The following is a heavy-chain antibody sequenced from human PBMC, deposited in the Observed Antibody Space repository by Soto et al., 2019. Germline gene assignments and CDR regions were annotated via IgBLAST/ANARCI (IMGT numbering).Heavy chain of an antibody. CDR2: IYYSGST. CDR3: ARRWGRTFDY. Sequence: PSETLSLTCTVSGGSISSYDWSWIRQPPGKGLEWIGYIYYSGSTNYNPSLKSRVTISVDTSKNQSSLKLSSVTAADTAVYYCARRWGRTFDYWGQGTLVTVSS. D-gene: IGHD7-27*01. CDR1: GGSISSYD. V-gene: IGHV4-59*08. J-gene: IGHJ4*02.